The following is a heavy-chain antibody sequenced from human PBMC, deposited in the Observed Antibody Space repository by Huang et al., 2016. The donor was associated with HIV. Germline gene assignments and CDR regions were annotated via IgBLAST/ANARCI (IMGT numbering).Heavy chain of an antibody. D-gene: IGHD3-22*01. Sequence: QIQLMQSGPELKQPGASVKVSCKASGYTVTSCGRTWVRQAPGQGPEWMGWISASRCVTEYAQKFQGRVTLTTDTSPNIAYMELRGLRSDDTAKYSCARDPKYHRIGYYRQRRGIDIWGQGTMVIVSS. J-gene: IGHJ3*02. CDR2: ISASRCVT. V-gene: IGHV1-18*01. CDR1: GYTVTSCG. CDR3: ARDPKYHRIGYYRQRRGIDI.